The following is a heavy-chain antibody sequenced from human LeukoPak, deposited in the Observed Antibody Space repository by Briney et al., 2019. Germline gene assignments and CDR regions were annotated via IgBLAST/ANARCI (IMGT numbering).Heavy chain of an antibody. CDR2: ISGGGST. D-gene: IGHD3-10*01. Sequence: GGSLRLSCAASGFTFSSYAMSWGRQAPGKGLEWVSAISGGGSTYYADSVKGRFTISRDSSKNTLYLQMNSLRAEDTAVYYCAKGGAYGSESYCDYWGQGPLATVSS. CDR3: AKGGAYGSESYCDY. J-gene: IGHJ4*02. V-gene: IGHV3-23*01. CDR1: GFTFSSYA.